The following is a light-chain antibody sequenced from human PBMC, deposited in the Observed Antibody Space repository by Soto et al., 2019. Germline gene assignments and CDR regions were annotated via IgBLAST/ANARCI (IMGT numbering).Light chain of an antibody. CDR3: QQYGSSQFT. CDR1: QSVNSNY. V-gene: IGKV3-20*01. J-gene: IGKJ3*01. CDR2: DTS. Sequence: EIVLMQSPGTLSLSPGEGATLSCRASQSVNSNYLAWYQQKPGPAPTVLIFDTSRSDTGVPDSFSGSGSGTDFTLTISRLEPDDFAVYYVQQYGSSQFTVGPGTKGNIK.